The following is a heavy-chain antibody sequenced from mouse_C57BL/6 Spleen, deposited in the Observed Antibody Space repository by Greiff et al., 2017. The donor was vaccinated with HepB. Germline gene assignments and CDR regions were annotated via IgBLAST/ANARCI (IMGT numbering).Heavy chain of an antibody. CDR1: GYTFTSYG. V-gene: IGHV1-81*01. CDR2: IYPRSGNT. J-gene: IGHJ2*01. D-gene: IGHD1-1*01. CDR3: ARVPYYYGSSPYYFDY. Sequence: VQLQQSGAELARPGASVKLSCKASGYTFTSYGISWVKQRTGQGLEWIGEIYPRSGNTYYNEKFKGKATLTADKSSSTAYMELRSLTSEDSAVYFCARVPYYYGSSPYYFDYWGQGTTLTVSS.